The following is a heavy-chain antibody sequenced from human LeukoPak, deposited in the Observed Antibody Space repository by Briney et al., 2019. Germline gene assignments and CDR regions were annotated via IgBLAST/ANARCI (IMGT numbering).Heavy chain of an antibody. CDR3: AKDHYDSSGYRA. CDR1: GFTFNSYT. V-gene: IGHV3-23*01. CDR2: LSGSGGTT. J-gene: IGHJ5*02. D-gene: IGHD3-22*01. Sequence: PGGSLRLSCAASGFTFNSYTMSWVRQAPGKGLEWVSALSGSGGTTHYADSVKGRFTISRDNSKNTLYLQMNSLRAEGTAVYYCAKDHYDSSGYRAWGQGTLVTVSS.